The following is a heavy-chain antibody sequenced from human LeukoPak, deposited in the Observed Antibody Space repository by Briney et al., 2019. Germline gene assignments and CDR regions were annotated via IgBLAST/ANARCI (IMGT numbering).Heavy chain of an antibody. CDR3: AKAGQSTMVRGAIVMYHFDS. CDR2: IYSNSGT. J-gene: IGHJ4*02. Sequence: PGGSLRLSCAASGFTFSSYAMSWVRQAPGKGLEWVSIIYSNSGTYYRDSVHGRFTISRDYSSNTVSLQMDSLRVDDTAIYYCAKAGQSTMVRGAIVMYHFDSWGQGTLVSVSS. CDR1: GFTFSSYA. V-gene: IGHV3-23*03. D-gene: IGHD3-10*01.